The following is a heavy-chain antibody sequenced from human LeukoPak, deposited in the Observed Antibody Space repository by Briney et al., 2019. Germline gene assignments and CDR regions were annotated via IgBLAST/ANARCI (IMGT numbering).Heavy chain of an antibody. CDR2: IIPIFGTA. CDR3: AREEYDSSGYYFNY. J-gene: IGHJ4*02. V-gene: IGHV1-69*13. D-gene: IGHD3-22*01. Sequence: SSVTVSCKASGGTFSSYAISWVRQTPGQGLEWMGGIIPIFGTANYAQKFQGRVTITADESTSTAYIELSSLRSEDTAVYYCAREEYDSSGYYFNYWGQGTLVTVSS. CDR1: GGTFSSYA.